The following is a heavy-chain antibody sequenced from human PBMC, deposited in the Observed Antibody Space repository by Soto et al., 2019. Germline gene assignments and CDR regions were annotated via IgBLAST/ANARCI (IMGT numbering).Heavy chain of an antibody. CDR2: IIPIFGTA. J-gene: IGHJ6*02. CDR3: ASRQSDDVGYCSGGSCYDYYGMDV. V-gene: IGHV1-69*13. CDR1: GGTFSSYA. Sequence: SVKVSCKASGGTFSSYAISWVRQAPGQGLEWMGGIIPIFGTANYAQKFQGRVTITADESTSTAYMELSSLRSEDTAVYYCASRQSDDVGYCSGGSCYDYYGMDVWGQGTTVTVSS. D-gene: IGHD2-15*01.